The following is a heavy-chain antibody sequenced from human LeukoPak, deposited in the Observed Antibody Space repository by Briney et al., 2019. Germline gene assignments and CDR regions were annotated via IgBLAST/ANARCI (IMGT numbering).Heavy chain of an antibody. CDR3: ARSGEAVPGMSGVGYYGMDV. J-gene: IGHJ6*02. D-gene: IGHD6-19*01. CDR2: IYTSGST. CDR1: GGSISSYY. Sequence: SETLSLTCTVSGGSISSYYWSWIRQPAGKGLEWIGRIYTSGSTNYNPSLKSRVTMSVDTSKNQFSLKLSSVTAADTAVYYCARSGEAVPGMSGVGYYGMDVWGQGTTVTVSS. V-gene: IGHV4-4*07.